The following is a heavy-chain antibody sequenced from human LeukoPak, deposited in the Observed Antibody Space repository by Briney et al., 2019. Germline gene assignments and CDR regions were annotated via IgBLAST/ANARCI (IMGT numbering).Heavy chain of an antibody. CDR3: AKRSPYGGYASAYFDY. Sequence: GGSLRLSCAASGFTFSSYAMHWVRQAPGKGLEWVAVISYDGSNKYYADSVKGRFTISRDNSKNTLYLQMNSLRAEDTAVYYCAKRSPYGGYASAYFDYWGQGTLVTVSS. CDR1: GFTFSSYA. D-gene: IGHD4-17*01. J-gene: IGHJ4*02. V-gene: IGHV3-30*04. CDR2: ISYDGSNK.